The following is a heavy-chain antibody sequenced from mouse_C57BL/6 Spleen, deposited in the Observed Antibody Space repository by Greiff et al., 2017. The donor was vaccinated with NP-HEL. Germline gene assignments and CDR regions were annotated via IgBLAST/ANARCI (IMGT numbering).Heavy chain of an antibody. D-gene: IGHD2-4*01. CDR1: GYTFTSYW. CDR3: ARGKDYDYLFAY. CDR2: IDPSDSYT. V-gene: IGHV1-59*01. Sequence: QVQLQQPGAELVRPGPSVKLSCKASGYTFTSYWMHWVKQRPGQGLEWIGVIDPSDSYTNYNQKFKGKATLTVDTSSSTAYMQLSSLTSEDSAVYYCARGKDYDYLFAYWGQGTLVTVSA. J-gene: IGHJ3*01.